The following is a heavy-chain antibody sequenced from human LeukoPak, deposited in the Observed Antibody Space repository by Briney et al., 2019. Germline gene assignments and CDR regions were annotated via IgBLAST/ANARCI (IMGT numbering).Heavy chain of an antibody. Sequence: GGSQRLSCAASGFTFSSYGMYWVRQSPGKGLEWVAVIWYDGSNKYYADSVKGRFTISRDNSKNTLYLQMNSLRAEDTAVYYCAAAHTLFWFDPWGQGTLVTVSS. CDR3: AAAHTLFWFDP. CDR2: IWYDGSNK. J-gene: IGHJ5*02. V-gene: IGHV3-33*01. D-gene: IGHD6-6*01. CDR1: GFTFSSYG.